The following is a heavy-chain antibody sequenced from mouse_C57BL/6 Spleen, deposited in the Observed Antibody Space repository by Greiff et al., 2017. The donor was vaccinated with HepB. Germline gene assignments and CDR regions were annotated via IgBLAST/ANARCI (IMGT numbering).Heavy chain of an antibody. CDR2: ISSGSSTI. CDR1: GFTLSDYV. Sequence: EVQLEESGPGLAKPAQALKLACAGTGFTLSDYVMHWVRQAPEKGLEWVAYISSGSSTIYYADTVNGRFIISSDNAKNNLFLQMTSLRSEETTMYYCAGWGELRKAMDYWGQGTSVTVSS. V-gene: IGHV5-17*01. J-gene: IGHJ4*01. CDR3: AGWGELRKAMDY. D-gene: IGHD1-1*01.